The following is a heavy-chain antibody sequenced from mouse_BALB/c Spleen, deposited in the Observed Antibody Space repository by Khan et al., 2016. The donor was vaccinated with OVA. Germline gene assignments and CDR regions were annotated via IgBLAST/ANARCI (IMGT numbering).Heavy chain of an antibody. CDR2: ISPGSGTP. D-gene: IGHD1-1*01. J-gene: IGHJ4*01. Sequence: DLVKPGASVKLSCKASGYTFTSYWINWIKQRPGQGLEWIGRISPGSGTPYYNEMFKGKATLTVDKSSSTAYIQLSSLSSEDSAVYFCARENYYGRSHYARDYWGQGTSVPASS. V-gene: IGHV1S41*01. CDR3: ARENYYGRSHYARDY. CDR1: GYTFTSYW.